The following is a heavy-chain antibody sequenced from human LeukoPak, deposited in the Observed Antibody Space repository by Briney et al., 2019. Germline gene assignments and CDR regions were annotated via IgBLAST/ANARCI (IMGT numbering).Heavy chain of an antibody. CDR1: GFTFSSYG. CDR2: IWYDGSNK. V-gene: IGHV3-33*01. Sequence: PGRSLRLSCAASGFTFSSYGMHWVRQAPGKGLEWVAVIWYDGSNKYYADSVKGRFTISRDNSKNTLYLQMNSLRAEDTAVYYCARDKAAEITTPGIWGQGTMVTVSS. D-gene: IGHD3-3*01. J-gene: IGHJ3*02. CDR3: ARDKAAEITTPGI.